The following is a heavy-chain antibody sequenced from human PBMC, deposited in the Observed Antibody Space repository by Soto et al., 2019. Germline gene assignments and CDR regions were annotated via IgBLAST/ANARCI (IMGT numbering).Heavy chain of an antibody. CDR1: GGSISSSSYC. D-gene: IGHD4-17*01. J-gene: IGHJ4*02. CDR3: ARRKYGDTTLVDY. Sequence: SETLSLTCTVSGGSISSSSYCWGCIRQPPGKGLEWIGSIYCSGSTYYNSSLKSRVTISVNTSKNQFSLKLSSVTAADTAVYYWARRKYGDTTLVDYWGQGTLVTVSS. CDR2: IYCSGST. V-gene: IGHV4-39*01.